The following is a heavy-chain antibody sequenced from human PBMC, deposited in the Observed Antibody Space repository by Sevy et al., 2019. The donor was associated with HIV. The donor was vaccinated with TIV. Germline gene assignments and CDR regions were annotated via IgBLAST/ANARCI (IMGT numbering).Heavy chain of an antibody. CDR3: ATRWFGGAGSDAFDI. CDR2: FDPEDGET. Sequence: ASVKVSCKVSGYTLTELSMHWVRQAPGKGLEWMGGFDPEDGETIYAQKFQGRVTMTEDTSTETADMELSSLRSEDTAVYYCATRWFGGAGSDAFDIWGQGTMVTVSS. CDR1: GYTLTELS. V-gene: IGHV1-24*01. D-gene: IGHD3-16*01. J-gene: IGHJ3*02.